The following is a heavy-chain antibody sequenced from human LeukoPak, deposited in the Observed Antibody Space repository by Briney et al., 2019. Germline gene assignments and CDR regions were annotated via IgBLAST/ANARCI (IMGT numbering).Heavy chain of an antibody. V-gene: IGHV1-24*01. CDR3: ATGTLQYLEWLFDAYDI. CDR2: FDPDDEKT. CDR1: GYTIAELS. Sequence: ASVKVSCTVSGYTIAELSIQWVRQAPGQGLEWMGGFDPDDEKTIYAQRFEDRVTMSEDTSTDTAYMELSSLTSEDTAVYYCATGTLQYLEWLFDAYDIWGQGTMVTVSS. J-gene: IGHJ3*02. D-gene: IGHD3-3*01.